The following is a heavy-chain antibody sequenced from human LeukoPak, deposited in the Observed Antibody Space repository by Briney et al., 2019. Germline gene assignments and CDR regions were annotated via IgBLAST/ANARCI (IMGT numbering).Heavy chain of an antibody. Sequence: SETLSLTCTVSGGSISSYYWSWIRRPPGKGLEWIGSIYYSGSTYYNPSLKSRVTISVDTSKNQFSLKLSSVTAADTAVYYCARYTLDAFDIWGQGTMVTVSS. CDR1: GGSISSYY. CDR2: IYYSGST. CDR3: ARYTLDAFDI. J-gene: IGHJ3*02. V-gene: IGHV4-59*12.